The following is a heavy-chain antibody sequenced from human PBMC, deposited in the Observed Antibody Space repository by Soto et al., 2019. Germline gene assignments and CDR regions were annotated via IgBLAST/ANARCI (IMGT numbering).Heavy chain of an antibody. Sequence: QVQLVQSGAEVKKPGASVKVSCKASGYTFTSYGISWVRQAPGQGLEWMGWISAYNGNTNYAQKLQGRVTMTTDTSTSTAYMERRSLRSDDTAVYYCARDLGDYYDSSGPWFDPWGQGTLVTVSS. CDR1: GYTFTSYG. V-gene: IGHV1-18*01. D-gene: IGHD3-22*01. J-gene: IGHJ5*02. CDR3: ARDLGDYYDSSGPWFDP. CDR2: ISAYNGNT.